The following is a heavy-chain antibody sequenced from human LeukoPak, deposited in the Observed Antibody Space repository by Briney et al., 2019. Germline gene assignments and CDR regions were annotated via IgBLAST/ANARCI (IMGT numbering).Heavy chain of an antibody. CDR3: GSRIATAGSVDY. CDR2: IYSGRST. CDR1: GFSVSSSY. V-gene: IGHV3-53*01. J-gene: IGHJ4*02. Sequence: PGGSLRLSCAASGFSVSSSYMSWASQDAGKGLEWVSVIYSGRSTYYAVSVKGRFTISRDNSKNTLHLKMNTLGAEDTAVYYCGSRIATAGSVDYWGQGTQVTVSS. D-gene: IGHD6-13*01.